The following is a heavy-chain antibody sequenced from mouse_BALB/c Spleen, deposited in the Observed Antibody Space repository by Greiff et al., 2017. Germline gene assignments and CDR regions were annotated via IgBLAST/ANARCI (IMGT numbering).Heavy chain of an antibody. CDR1: GYSFTGYF. J-gene: IGHJ4*01. Sequence: EVQLQQSGPELVKPGASVKISCKASGYSFTGYFMNWVMQSPGQSLEWIGRINPDNGDTIYNQKFKGKATLTVDKSSSTAHMELRSLSSEDSAVYYCARDYYCSYYCAMDYWGQGTSVTVSS. V-gene: IGHV1-20*02. CDR3: ARDYYCSYYCAMDY. CDR2: INPDNGDT. D-gene: IGHD2-1*01.